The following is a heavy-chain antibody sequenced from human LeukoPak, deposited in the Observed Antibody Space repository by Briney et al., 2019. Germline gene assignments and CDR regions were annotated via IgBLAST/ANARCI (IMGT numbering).Heavy chain of an antibody. CDR2: IYTSGDT. Sequence: PGESLRLSCAASEFTVSSNYMNWVRQAPGKGLEWVSVIYTSGDTYYADSVKGRFTISRDKSKNTLYLQMSSLRVDDTAVYYCARGAFDWGQGTLVTVSS. D-gene: IGHD3-10*01. CDR3: ARGAFD. V-gene: IGHV3-53*01. J-gene: IGHJ4*02. CDR1: EFTVSSNY.